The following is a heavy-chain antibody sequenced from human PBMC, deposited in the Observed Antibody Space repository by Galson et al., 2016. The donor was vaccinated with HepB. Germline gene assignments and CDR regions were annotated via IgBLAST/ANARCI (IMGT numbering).Heavy chain of an antibody. Sequence: SLRLSCAASKFTFNIYAMSWVRQAPGKRLEWVSTISGGDTTHYADSVKGRFTISRDNSNDTLFLHMNNLRADDTALYYCAKGVVVIGWSPSDAFDFWGPGTMVTVSS. V-gene: IGHV3-23*01. D-gene: IGHD2-15*01. CDR1: KFTFNIYA. J-gene: IGHJ3*01. CDR3: AKGVVVIGWSPSDAFDF. CDR2: ISGGDTT.